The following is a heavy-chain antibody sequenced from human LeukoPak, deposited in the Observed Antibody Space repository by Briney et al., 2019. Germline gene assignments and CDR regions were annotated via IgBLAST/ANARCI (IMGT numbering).Heavy chain of an antibody. V-gene: IGHV3-23*01. CDR1: GFTFSSYA. D-gene: IGHD5-12*01. CDR2: ISGSGGST. CDR3: ARAYSGYDGADY. Sequence: GGSLRLSCAASGFTFSSYAMSWVRQAPGKGLEWVSAISGSGGSTYYADSVKGRFTISRDNSKNTLYLQMNRLRAEDTAVFYCARAYSGYDGADYWGQGTLVTVS. J-gene: IGHJ4*02.